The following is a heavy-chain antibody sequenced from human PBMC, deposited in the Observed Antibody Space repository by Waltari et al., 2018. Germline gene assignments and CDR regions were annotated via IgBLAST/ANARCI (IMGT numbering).Heavy chain of an antibody. CDR3: ARGPYGERYFQD. D-gene: IGHD2-21*01. CDR2: IDSGSSYI. V-gene: IGHV3-21*01. CDR1: GFTFTTST. J-gene: IGHJ1*01. Sequence: EVQLVESGGGLVKPGGSLRLSCVASGFTFTTSTMNWVRQAPGKWLEGVAFIDSGSSYIYYADSVKGRFTISRDNAKNSLSLQMNSLRAEDTALYFCARGPYGERYFQDWGQGTLVSVSS.